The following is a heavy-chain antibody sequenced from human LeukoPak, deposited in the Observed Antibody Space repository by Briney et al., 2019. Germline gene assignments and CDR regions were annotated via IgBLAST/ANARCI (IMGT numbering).Heavy chain of an antibody. Sequence: ASLKVSCKASGYTFTTYYMHWVRQAPGQGLEWMGIINPNGGSTSYAQNRVTMTRDTSTSTFYMELSSLKSEDTAVYYCARASNYGSGNYHLDYWGQGTLVTVSS. V-gene: IGHV1-46*01. CDR2: INPNGGST. CDR1: GYTFTTYY. CDR3: ARASNYGSGNYHLDY. J-gene: IGHJ4*02. D-gene: IGHD3-10*01.